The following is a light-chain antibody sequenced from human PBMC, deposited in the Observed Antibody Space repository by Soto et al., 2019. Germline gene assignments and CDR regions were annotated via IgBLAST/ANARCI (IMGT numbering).Light chain of an antibody. CDR2: DAS. CDR3: QQYNSSPYT. V-gene: IGKV1-5*01. J-gene: IGKJ2*01. CDR1: QSIGSW. Sequence: DIQMTQSPSTLSASVGDRVTITCRASQSIGSWLAWYQQKPGKAPKLLIYDASRLESGVPSRFSGSGSGTEFTLTIRSLQPDDSATYFCQQYNSSPYTFGQGTKLEIK.